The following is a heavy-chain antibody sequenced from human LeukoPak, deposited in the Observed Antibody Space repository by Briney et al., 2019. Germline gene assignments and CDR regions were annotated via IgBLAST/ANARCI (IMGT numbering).Heavy chain of an antibody. CDR1: GYSISSGYF. CDR2: IYKSGST. J-gene: IGHJ4*02. V-gene: IGHV4-38-2*02. D-gene: IGHD1-26*01. CDR3: ARGGTYGGGADY. Sequence: SETLSLTCTVSGYSISSGYFWGWMRQPPGKGLEWIGYIYKSGSTNYNPSLKSRLTISVDTSKNQFSLRLSSVTAADTAVYYCARGGTYGGGADYWGQGTLVTVSS.